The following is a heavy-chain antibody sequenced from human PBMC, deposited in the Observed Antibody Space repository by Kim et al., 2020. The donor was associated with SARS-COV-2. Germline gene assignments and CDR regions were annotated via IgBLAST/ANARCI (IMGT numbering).Heavy chain of an antibody. D-gene: IGHD2-15*01. CDR3: ARGLGGRYCSGGSCPWGYYYGMEV. CDR1: GDSVSSNSAA. Sequence: SQTLSLTCAISGDSVSSNSAAWNWIRQSPSRGLEWLGRTYYRSKWYNDYAVSVKSRITINPDTSKNQFSLQLNSVTPEDTAVYYCARGLGGRYCSGGSCPWGYYYGMEVWGQGTTVTVSS. V-gene: IGHV6-1*01. J-gene: IGHJ6*02. CDR2: TYYRSKWYN.